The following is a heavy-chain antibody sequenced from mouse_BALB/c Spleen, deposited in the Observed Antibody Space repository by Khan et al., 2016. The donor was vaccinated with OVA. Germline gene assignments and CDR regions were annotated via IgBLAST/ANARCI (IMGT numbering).Heavy chain of an antibody. Sequence: QIQLVQSGAELARPWASVKLSCKASGYTFTSYTTYRIKQRPREDLEWIRYINPRNGYTTYNQKFRDNATLTADQSTTTAYMKLSTLTSDDSAVYYCVSGGAYSRYQGYFAYWGQGTLVTVSA. V-gene: IGHV1-4*01. D-gene: IGHD2-14*01. CDR3: VSGGAYSRYQGYFAY. CDR2: INPRNGYT. CDR1: GYTFTSYT. J-gene: IGHJ3*01.